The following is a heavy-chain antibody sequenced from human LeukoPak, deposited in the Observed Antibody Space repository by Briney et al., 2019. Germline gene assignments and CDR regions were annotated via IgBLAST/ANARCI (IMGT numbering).Heavy chain of an antibody. V-gene: IGHV4-59*01. D-gene: IGHD3-3*01. CDR1: GGSISSYY. CDR3: ARGSPEYYDFWSGYYINPTRAFDY. Sequence: PSETLSLTCTVSGGSISSYYWSWLRQPPGKGLEWIGYIYYSGSTNYNPSLKSRVTISVDTSKNQFSLKLSSVTAADTAVYYCARGSPEYYDFWSGYYINPTRAFDYWGQGTLVTVSS. J-gene: IGHJ4*02. CDR2: IYYSGST.